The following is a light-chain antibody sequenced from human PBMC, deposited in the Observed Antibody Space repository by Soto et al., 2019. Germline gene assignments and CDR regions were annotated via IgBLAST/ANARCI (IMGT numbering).Light chain of an antibody. CDR1: QSVSSSY. V-gene: IGKV3-20*01. CDR2: GAS. Sequence: EIVLTQSPGTLSLSPGERATLSCRASQSVSSSYLAWYQQKPGQAPRLLIYGASSRATGIPDRFSGSGSGTDFTLTISRLEPADFAVYYCQQYGSSRGLTFGGGTKVEIK. CDR3: QQYGSSRGLT. J-gene: IGKJ4*01.